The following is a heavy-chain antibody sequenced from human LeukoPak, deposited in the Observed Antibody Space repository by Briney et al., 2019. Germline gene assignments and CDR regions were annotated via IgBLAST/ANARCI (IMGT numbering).Heavy chain of an antibody. CDR3: TTAGLTYYDFWSGYSDY. CDR1: GFTFSSYA. Sequence: GGSLRLSCAASGFTFSSYAMSWVRQAPGKGLEWVGRIKSKTDGGTTDYAAPVKGRFIISRDDSKNTLYLQMNSLKTEDTAVYYCTTAGLTYYDFWSGYSDYWGQGTLVTVSS. V-gene: IGHV3-15*01. CDR2: IKSKTDGGTT. D-gene: IGHD3-3*01. J-gene: IGHJ4*02.